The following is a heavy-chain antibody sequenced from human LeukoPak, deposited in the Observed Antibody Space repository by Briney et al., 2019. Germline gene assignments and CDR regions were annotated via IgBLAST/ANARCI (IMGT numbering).Heavy chain of an antibody. CDR2: IYYSGST. CDR3: ARGGDFWSGEYFDY. Sequence: SETLSLTCTASGGSISSYYWSWIRQPPGKGLEWIGYIYYSGSTNYNPSLKSRVTISVDTSKNQFSLKLSSVTAADTAVYYCARGGDFWSGEYFDYWGQGTLVTVSS. J-gene: IGHJ4*02. V-gene: IGHV4-59*01. CDR1: GGSISSYY. D-gene: IGHD3-3*01.